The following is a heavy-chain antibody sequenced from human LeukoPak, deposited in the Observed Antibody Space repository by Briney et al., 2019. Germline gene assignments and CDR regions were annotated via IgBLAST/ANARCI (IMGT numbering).Heavy chain of an antibody. CDR3: ASTLGYSSGWYYFDY. J-gene: IGHJ4*02. CDR2: ISAYNGNT. Sequence: ASVKVSCKASGYTFTSYGISWVRQAPGQGLEWMGWISAYNGNTNYAQKLQGRVTMTRDTSTSTVYMELSSLRSEDTAVYYCASTLGYSSGWYYFDYWGQGTLVTVSS. V-gene: IGHV1-18*01. D-gene: IGHD6-19*01. CDR1: GYTFTSYG.